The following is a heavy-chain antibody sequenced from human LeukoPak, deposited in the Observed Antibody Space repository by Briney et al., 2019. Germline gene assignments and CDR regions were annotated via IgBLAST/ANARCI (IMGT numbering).Heavy chain of an antibody. D-gene: IGHD5-12*01. V-gene: IGHV3-15*01. CDR3: TTGGRSGYHAFDI. CDR2: IKSKTDGGTT. CDR1: GFTFSNAW. J-gene: IGHJ3*02. Sequence: PGGSLRLSCAASGFTFSNAWMSWVRQAPGKGLEWVGRIKSKTDGGTTDYAAPVKGRFTISRDDSKNTLYLQMNSLKTEDTAVYYCTTGGRSGYHAFDIWGQGTMVTVSS.